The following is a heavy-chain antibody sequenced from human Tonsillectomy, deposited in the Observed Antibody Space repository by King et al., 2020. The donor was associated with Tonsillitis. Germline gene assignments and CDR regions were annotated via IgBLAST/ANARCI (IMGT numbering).Heavy chain of an antibody. D-gene: IGHD3-3*01. J-gene: IGHJ3*02. CDR3: ARHIGASRAFDI. CDR1: GGSIRSYY. Sequence: VQLQESGPGLVKPSETLSLTCTVSGGSIRSYYWSWIRQPPGKGLEWIWYSYYSGSTNYNPSLKSRVTISVDTSKNQFSLKLTSVTAADTAVYYCARHIGASRAFDIWGQGTMVTVSS. CDR2: SYYSGST. V-gene: IGHV4-59*08.